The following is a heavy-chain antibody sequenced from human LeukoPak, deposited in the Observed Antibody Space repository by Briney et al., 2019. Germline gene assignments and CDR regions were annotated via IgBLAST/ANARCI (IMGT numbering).Heavy chain of an antibody. J-gene: IGHJ4*02. D-gene: IGHD3-22*01. CDR2: ISYDGSNK. CDR1: GFTFSSYA. CDR3: ARDARTVGITMIVVGFDY. Sequence: GGSLRLSCAASGFTFSSYAMYWVRQSPGKGLEWVAVISYDGSNKYYADSVKGRFTISRDNSKNTLYLQMNSLRAEDTDVYYCARDARTVGITMIVVGFDYWGQGTLVTVSS. V-gene: IGHV3-30*04.